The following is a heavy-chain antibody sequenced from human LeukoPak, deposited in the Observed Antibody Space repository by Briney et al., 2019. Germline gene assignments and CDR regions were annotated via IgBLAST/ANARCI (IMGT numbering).Heavy chain of an antibody. Sequence: PGRSLRLSCAASGFTFSGYAIHWVRQAPGKGLEWVAVISSDGRDKHHADSVKGRFTIPRDNSKNTLYLQTNSLRAEDTAVYYCARDLRRFAAYYFDYWGQGTLVTVSS. D-gene: IGHD5/OR15-5a*01. CDR1: GFTFSGYA. CDR2: ISSDGRDK. V-gene: IGHV3-30*03. J-gene: IGHJ4*02. CDR3: ARDLRRFAAYYFDY.